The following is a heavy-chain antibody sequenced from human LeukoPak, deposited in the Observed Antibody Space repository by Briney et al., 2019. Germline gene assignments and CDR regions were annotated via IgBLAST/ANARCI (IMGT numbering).Heavy chain of an antibody. CDR3: AGLVVPAAHDAFDI. CDR2: INWNGGST. Sequence: TGGSLRLSCAASGFTFDDYGMTWIRQAPGKGLEWVSGINWNGGSTVYADSVKGRFIITRDNAKNSLYLQVNSLRADDTALYYCAGLVVPAAHDAFDIWGQGTMVTVSS. D-gene: IGHD2-2*01. CDR1: GFTFDDYG. V-gene: IGHV3-20*04. J-gene: IGHJ3*02.